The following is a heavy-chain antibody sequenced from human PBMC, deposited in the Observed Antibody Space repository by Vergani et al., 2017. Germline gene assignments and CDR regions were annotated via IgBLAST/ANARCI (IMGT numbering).Heavy chain of an antibody. V-gene: IGHV4-34*01. J-gene: IGHJ6*03. CDR2: IDHTGRP. CDR3: SRVNTETNCHLYYYYYMDF. Sequence: QVQLQQWGGGLLKPSETLSLTCVVNGGSFTSYHWTWIRQSPGEGLEWVGDIDHTGRPDYNPSLQSRLTMSVNKSRNHFSLTLNSVTTTDTAIYFCSRVNTETNCHLYYYYYMDFWGQGTAVTVS. CDR1: GGSFTSYH. D-gene: IGHD4-11*01.